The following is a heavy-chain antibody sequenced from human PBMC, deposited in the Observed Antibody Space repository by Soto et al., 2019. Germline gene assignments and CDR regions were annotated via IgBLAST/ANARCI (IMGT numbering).Heavy chain of an antibody. J-gene: IGHJ4*02. CDR3: ARRGYGGPGDY. Sequence: SETLSLTCAVYGGSFSGYYWSWIRQPPGKGLEWIGEINHSGSTNYNPSLKSRVTISVDTSKNQFSLKLSSVTAADTAVYYCARRGYGGPGDYWGQGTLVTVPQ. D-gene: IGHD4-17*01. CDR1: GGSFSGYY. V-gene: IGHV4-34*01. CDR2: INHSGST.